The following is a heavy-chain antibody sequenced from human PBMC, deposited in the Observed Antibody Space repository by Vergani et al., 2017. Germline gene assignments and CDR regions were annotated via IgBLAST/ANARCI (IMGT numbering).Heavy chain of an antibody. CDR3: ARSIGYXAGATCRAYYFDH. CDR1: GYIFKNYS. V-gene: IGHV1-46*02. Sequence: VQLVQSGAAVRKPGASVTVSCTASGYIFKNYSIPWLRQAPGQAFEWMGILNPTTCHTTSAQKFMGRVGRTRGASTDTATRTGQMTLSLMRSEDTAVYYCARSIGYXAGATCRAYYFDHWGQGTRVTVSS. D-gene: IGHD2-21*01. J-gene: IGHJ5*02. CDR2: LNPTTCHT.